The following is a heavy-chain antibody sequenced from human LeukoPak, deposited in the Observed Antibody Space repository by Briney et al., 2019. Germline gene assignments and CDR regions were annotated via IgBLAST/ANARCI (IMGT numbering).Heavy chain of an antibody. J-gene: IGHJ5*02. V-gene: IGHV1-8*03. CDR2: MNPNSGNT. CDR1: GYTFTSYD. Sequence: ASLKVSCKASGYTFTSYDINWVRQATGEGLEWMGWMNPNSGNTGYAQKFQGRVTITRNTSISTAYMELSSLRSEDTAVYYCARGRYCSGGSCYWRGSWFDPWGQGTLVTVSS. CDR3: ARGRYCSGGSCYWRGSWFDP. D-gene: IGHD2-15*01.